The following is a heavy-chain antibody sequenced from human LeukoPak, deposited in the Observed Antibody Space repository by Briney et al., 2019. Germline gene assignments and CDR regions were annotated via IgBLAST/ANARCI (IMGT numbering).Heavy chain of an antibody. V-gene: IGHV3-7*03. J-gene: IGHJ5*02. Sequence: GGSLRLSCAASGFTFRTSWMGWVRQSPGKGLEWVANIKYDGSETSYADSVKGRFTISRDNSKDTLYLQMNSLRAEDTAVYYCAKLYSGYDLDWFDPWGQGTLVTVSS. D-gene: IGHD5-12*01. CDR2: IKYDGSET. CDR3: AKLYSGYDLDWFDP. CDR1: GFTFRTSW.